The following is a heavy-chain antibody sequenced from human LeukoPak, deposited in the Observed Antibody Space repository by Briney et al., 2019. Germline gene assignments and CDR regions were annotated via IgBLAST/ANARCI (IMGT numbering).Heavy chain of an antibody. Sequence: SETLSLTCAVYGGSFSGYYWSWIRQPPGKGLEWIGEINHSGSTNYNPSLKSRVTISVDTSKNQFSLNLNSVTAADTAVYYCARQEIPSSYYGLDYWGQGTLVTVSS. CDR2: INHSGST. V-gene: IGHV4-34*01. D-gene: IGHD1-26*01. CDR3: ARQEIPSSYYGLDY. J-gene: IGHJ4*02. CDR1: GGSFSGYY.